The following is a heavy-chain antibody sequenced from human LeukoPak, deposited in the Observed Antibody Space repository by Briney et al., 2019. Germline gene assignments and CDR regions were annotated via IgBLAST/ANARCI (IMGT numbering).Heavy chain of an antibody. V-gene: IGHV3-7*01. J-gene: IGHJ6*03. D-gene: IGHD3-10*01. CDR3: ARDPSPIGEPYYYYYYMDV. Sequence: PGGSLRLSCAASGFTFSSYSMNWVRQAPGKGLEWVANIKEDGSKTFYVDSVKGRFTISRDNAKNSLYLQMNSLRAEDTAVYYCARDPSPIGEPYYYYYYMDVWGKGTTVTISS. CDR1: GFTFSSYS. CDR2: IKEDGSKT.